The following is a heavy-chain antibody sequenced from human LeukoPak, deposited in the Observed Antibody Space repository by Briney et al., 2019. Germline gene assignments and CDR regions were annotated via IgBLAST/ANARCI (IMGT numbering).Heavy chain of an antibody. V-gene: IGHV3-30*18. J-gene: IGHJ6*02. Sequence: PGGSLRLSCAASGFTFSSYGMHWVRQAPGKGLAWAAVISYDGSHKYYADSVKGRFTISRDNSKNTLYLQMNSLRAEDTAVYYCAKEFPGLSIAAASTVYYYYGMDVWGQGTTVTVSS. CDR2: ISYDGSHK. CDR1: GFTFSSYG. D-gene: IGHD6-13*01. CDR3: AKEFPGLSIAAASTVYYYYGMDV.